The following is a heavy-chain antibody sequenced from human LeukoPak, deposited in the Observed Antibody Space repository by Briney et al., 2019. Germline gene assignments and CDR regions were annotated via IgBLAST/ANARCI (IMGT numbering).Heavy chain of an antibody. J-gene: IGHJ4*02. CDR1: GGSISSGGYY. CDR3: ARAPTYYDILTGYPLYYFDY. V-gene: IGHV4-31*03. Sequence: SETLPLTCTVSGGSISSGGYYWSWIRQHPGKGLEWIGYIYYSGSTYYNPSLKSRVTISVDTSKNQFSLKLSSVTAADTAVYYCARAPTYYDILTGYPLYYFDYWGQGTLVTVSS. CDR2: IYYSGST. D-gene: IGHD3-9*01.